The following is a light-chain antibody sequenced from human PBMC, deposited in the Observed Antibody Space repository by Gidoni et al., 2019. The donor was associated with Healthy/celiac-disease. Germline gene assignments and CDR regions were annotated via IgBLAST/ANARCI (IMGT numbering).Light chain of an antibody. V-gene: IGKV1-5*03. Sequence: EIHMTQSPATLSASVGDRVTMTCRASQSLNRLLAWYQQKPGKAPKLLIDKASSLESGVPSRFSGSGSGTEFSLTISGLQPDDFATYYCQQYNSYSRTFGQGTKVEMK. CDR3: QQYNSYSRT. CDR2: KAS. J-gene: IGKJ1*01. CDR1: QSLNRL.